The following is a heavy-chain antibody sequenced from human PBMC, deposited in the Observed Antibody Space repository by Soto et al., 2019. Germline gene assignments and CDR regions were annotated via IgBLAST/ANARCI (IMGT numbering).Heavy chain of an antibody. D-gene: IGHD2-2*01. V-gene: IGHV3-64*01. CDR1: GFTFRGYA. CDR2: ISNDGGST. J-gene: IGHJ4*02. CDR3: ARVGQVPVFDY. Sequence: GGSLRLSCAASGFTFRGYAMHCVRQAPGKGLEYVSAISNDGGSTYYANSVKGRFIISRDNSKSTLYLQMGSLRADDMAVYYCARVGQVPVFDYWGQGTLVTVSS.